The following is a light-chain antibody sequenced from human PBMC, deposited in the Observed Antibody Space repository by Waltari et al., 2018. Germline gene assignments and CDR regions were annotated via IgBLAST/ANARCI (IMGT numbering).Light chain of an antibody. CDR1: SSDVGAYNY. CDR2: EVS. Sequence: QSALTQPASVSGSPGQSITISCTGTSSDVGAYNYVSWYQHYPGKAPKLMIYEVSNRPSGISNRFAGAKAGNMAYLTITGLQAEDEADYYCSSFSSSRSVLFGGGTKLTVL. CDR3: SSFSSSRSVL. J-gene: IGLJ2*01. V-gene: IGLV2-14*01.